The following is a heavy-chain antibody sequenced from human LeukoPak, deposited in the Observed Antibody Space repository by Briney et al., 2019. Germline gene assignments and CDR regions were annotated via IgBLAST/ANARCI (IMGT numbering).Heavy chain of an antibody. J-gene: IGHJ5*02. D-gene: IGHD3-10*01. CDR1: GFTFSNYG. CDR3: ARDGSGTYWAYYNWFDP. Sequence: GGSLRLSCSASGFTFSNYGMHWVRQAPGKGLEWVAFVRFDGSDEKYADSVKGRFTISRDNSKNTLYLQMSSLRAEDTAVYYCARDGSGTYWAYYNWFDPWGQGTLVTVSS. V-gene: IGHV3-30*02. CDR2: VRFDGSDE.